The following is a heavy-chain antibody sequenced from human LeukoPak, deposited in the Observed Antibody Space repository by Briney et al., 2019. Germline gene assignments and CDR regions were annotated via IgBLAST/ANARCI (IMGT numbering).Heavy chain of an antibody. D-gene: IGHD6-13*01. Sequence: PSETLSLTCTVSGYSISSGYYWSWIRQPPGKGLEWIGYIYYSGSTNYNPSLKSRVTISVDTSKNQFSLKLSSVTAADTAVYYCARDLSSWSNNWFDPWGQGTLVTVSS. CDR2: IYYSGST. CDR3: ARDLSSWSNNWFDP. CDR1: GYSISSGYY. V-gene: IGHV4-61*01. J-gene: IGHJ5*02.